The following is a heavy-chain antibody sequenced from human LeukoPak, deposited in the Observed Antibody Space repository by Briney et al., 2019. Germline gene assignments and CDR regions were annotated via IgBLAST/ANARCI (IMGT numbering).Heavy chain of an antibody. CDR3: ARDPDSSGYHVDGFDY. CDR2: ISSSSSYI. Sequence: PGGSLRLSCAASGFTFSSYSMNWVRQAPGKGLEWVSSISSSSSYIYYADSVKGRFTISRDNAKNSLYLQMNSLRAEDTAVYYCARDPDSSGYHVDGFDYWGQGTLVTVSS. J-gene: IGHJ4*02. CDR1: GFTFSSYS. V-gene: IGHV3-21*01. D-gene: IGHD3-22*01.